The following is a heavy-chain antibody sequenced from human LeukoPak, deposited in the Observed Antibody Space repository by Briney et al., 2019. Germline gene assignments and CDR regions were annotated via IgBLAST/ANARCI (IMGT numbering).Heavy chain of an antibody. Sequence: ASVKVSCKASGYTFTSYDINWVRQATGQGLEWMGWMNPNSGNTGYAQKFQGRVTMTRNTSISTAYMELSSLRSEDTAVYYCARGLTTPGSDDYGDYERYWYFDLWGRGTLVTVSS. V-gene: IGHV1-8*01. D-gene: IGHD4-17*01. CDR1: GYTFTSYD. CDR3: ARGLTTPGSDDYGDYERYWYFDL. CDR2: MNPNSGNT. J-gene: IGHJ2*01.